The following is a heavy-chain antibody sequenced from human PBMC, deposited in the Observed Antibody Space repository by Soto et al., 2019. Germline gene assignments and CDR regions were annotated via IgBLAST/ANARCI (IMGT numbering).Heavy chain of an antibody. V-gene: IGHV4-34*01. D-gene: IGHD5-12*01. CDR2: INHSGST. CDR1: GGSFSGYY. CDR3: ARDPYSGYGPPDY. Sequence: ETLSLTCAVYGGSFSGYYWSWIRQPPGKGLEWIGEINHSGSTNYNPSLKSRVTISVDTSKNQFSLKLSSVTAADTAVYYCARDPYSGYGPPDYWGQGTLVTVSS. J-gene: IGHJ4*02.